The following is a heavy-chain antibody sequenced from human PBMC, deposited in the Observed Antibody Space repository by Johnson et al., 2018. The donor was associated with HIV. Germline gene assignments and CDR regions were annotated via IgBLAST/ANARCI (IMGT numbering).Heavy chain of an antibody. D-gene: IGHD3-10*01. CDR2: INWNGGST. CDR1: GFTFSSFG. J-gene: IGHJ3*02. V-gene: IGHV3-20*04. CDR3: ARDTDYYGSGSYDDAFDI. Sequence: VQLVESGGGVVQPGGSLRLSCAASGFTFSSFGMHWIRQAPGKGLEWVSGINWNGGSTGYADSVKGRFTISRDNAKNSLYLQMNSLRAGDTAVYYCARDTDYYGSGSYDDAFDIWGQGTMVTVSS.